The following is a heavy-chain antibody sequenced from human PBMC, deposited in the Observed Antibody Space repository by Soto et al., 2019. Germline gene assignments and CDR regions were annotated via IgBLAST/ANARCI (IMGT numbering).Heavy chain of an antibody. V-gene: IGHV4-31*03. Sequence: SETLSLTCTVSGGSISSGGYYWSRSRQHPGKGLERLGYSYYSGSTYYKPSLKSRVTISVDTSKHQFSLKLSSVTAPDSAGYTCARVKALRMVAATLRWFDPLGQGTLVTVSS. CDR2: SYYSGST. D-gene: IGHD2-15*01. J-gene: IGHJ5*02. CDR1: GGSISSGGYY. CDR3: ARVKALRMVAATLRWFDP.